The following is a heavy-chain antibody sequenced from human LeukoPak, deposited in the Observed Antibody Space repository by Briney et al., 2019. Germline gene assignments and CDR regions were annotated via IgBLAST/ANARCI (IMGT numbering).Heavy chain of an antibody. CDR3: ARSEWELDFDY. Sequence: GGSLRLSCAASGFTFSSYNMNWVRQAPGKGLEWVSYISSSSSIIYYADSVKGRFTISRDNAKNSLYLQMNSLRAEDTAVYYCARSEWELDFDYWGQGTLVTVSS. J-gene: IGHJ4*02. CDR1: GFTFSSYN. V-gene: IGHV3-48*04. D-gene: IGHD1-26*01. CDR2: ISSSSSII.